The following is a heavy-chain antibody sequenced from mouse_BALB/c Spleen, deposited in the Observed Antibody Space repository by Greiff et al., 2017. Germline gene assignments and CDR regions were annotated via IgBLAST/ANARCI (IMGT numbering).Heavy chain of an antibody. J-gene: IGHJ4*01. CDR3: ATTTAVAMDY. D-gene: IGHD1-2*01. V-gene: IGHV1-69*01. CDR1: GYTFTDYW. Sequence: VQLQQPGAELVMPGASVKMSCKASGYTFTDYWMHWVKQRPGQGLEWIGAIDTSDSYTSYNQKFKGKATLTVDESSSTAYMQLSSLTSEDSAVYYCATTTAVAMDYWGQGTSVTVSS. CDR2: IDTSDSYT.